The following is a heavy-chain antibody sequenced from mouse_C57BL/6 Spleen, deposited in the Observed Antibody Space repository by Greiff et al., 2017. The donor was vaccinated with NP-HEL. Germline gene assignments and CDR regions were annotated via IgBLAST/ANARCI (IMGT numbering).Heavy chain of an antibody. J-gene: IGHJ4*01. D-gene: IGHD2-5*01. CDR1: GYTFTSYW. CDR2: IDPSDSET. CDR3: ASSNYDYAMDY. V-gene: IGHV1-52*01. Sequence: QVQLQQSGAELVRPGSSVKLSCKASGYTFTSYWMHWVKQRPIQGLEWIGNIDPSDSETHYNQKFKDKATLTVDKSSSTAYMQLSSLTSEDSAVYYCASSNYDYAMDYWGQGTSVTVSS.